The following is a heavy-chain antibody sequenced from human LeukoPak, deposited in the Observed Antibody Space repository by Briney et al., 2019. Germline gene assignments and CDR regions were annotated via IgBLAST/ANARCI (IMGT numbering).Heavy chain of an antibody. CDR2: ISWDGGST. Sequence: GGSLRLSCAASGFTFDDYTMHWVRQAPGKGLEWVSLISWDGGSTYYADSVKGRFTISRDNSKNTLYLQMNSLRAEDTAVYYCAKDRSGSYSQGLDYWGQGTLVTVSS. J-gene: IGHJ4*02. CDR3: AKDRSGSYSQGLDY. CDR1: GFTFDDYT. D-gene: IGHD1-26*01. V-gene: IGHV3-43*01.